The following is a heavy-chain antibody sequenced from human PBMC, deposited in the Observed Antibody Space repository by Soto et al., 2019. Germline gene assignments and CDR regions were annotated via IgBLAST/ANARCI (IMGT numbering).Heavy chain of an antibody. CDR2: ISSRSSTI. Sequence: EVQLVASGGGLVQHGGSLRLSCAASGFTFSSYIMNWVRQAPGKGLEWVSYISSRSSTIYYADSVKGRFTISRDNVKNSLYLQMNSVSAEDTAAYYGTREGVYYDFWRGPHSGGYYRDVCGKGTTVIVS. D-gene: IGHD3-3*01. CDR3: TREGVYYDFWRGPHSGGYYRDV. CDR1: GFTFSSYI. J-gene: IGHJ6*03. V-gene: IGHV3-48*01.